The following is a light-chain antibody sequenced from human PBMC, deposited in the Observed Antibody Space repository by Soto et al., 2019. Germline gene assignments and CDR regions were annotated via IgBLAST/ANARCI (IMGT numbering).Light chain of an antibody. CDR2: GAS. CDR3: QQYTNWPPIT. CDR1: QSFRGL. Sequence: EVVLTQSPVTLSLSPGERATLSCRASQSFRGLLAWYQQKPGQAPRLLIYGASTRATGIPARFSGSGSGTEFPPAISSPQSEDFAVYYCQQYTNWPPITFGQGTRLEIK. J-gene: IGKJ5*01. V-gene: IGKV3-15*01.